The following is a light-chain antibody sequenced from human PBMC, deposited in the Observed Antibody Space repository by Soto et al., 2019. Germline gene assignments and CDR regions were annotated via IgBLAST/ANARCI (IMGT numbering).Light chain of an antibody. CDR2: GAS. J-gene: IGKJ1*01. Sequence: EIVLTQSPGTLSLSPGERATLSCRASQSVGSNYLAWYQQKPGQAPRLLIYGASSRATGIPARFSGGGSGTDFTLTISSLEPEDSAVYYCQQCTNWPWTFGQGTKVDIK. V-gene: IGKV3D-20*02. CDR3: QQCTNWPWT. CDR1: QSVGSNY.